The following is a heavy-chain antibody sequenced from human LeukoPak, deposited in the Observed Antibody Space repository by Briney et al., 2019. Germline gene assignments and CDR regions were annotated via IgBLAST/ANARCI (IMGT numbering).Heavy chain of an antibody. CDR2: INHSGST. CDR1: GGSFSGYY. D-gene: IGHD1-1*01. CDR3: ARGGRTGTTPGVWRYYYYMDV. J-gene: IGHJ6*03. Sequence: SETLSLTCAVYGGSFSGYYWSWIRQPPGKGLEWIGEINHSGSTNYNPYLKSRVTISVDTSKNQFSLKLSSVTAADTAVYYCARGGRTGTTPGVWRYYYYMDVWGKGTTVTVSS. V-gene: IGHV4-34*01.